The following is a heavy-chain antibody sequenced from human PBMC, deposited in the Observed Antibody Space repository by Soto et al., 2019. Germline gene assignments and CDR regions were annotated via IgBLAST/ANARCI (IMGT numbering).Heavy chain of an antibody. CDR3: ARGGVSGYDSSYYYYYYMDV. J-gene: IGHJ6*03. Sequence: QVQLVQSGAEVKKPGASVKVSCKASGYTFTSYGISWVRQAPGQGLEWMGWISAYNGNTNYAQKLQGRVTMTTDTSTRTAYMELRSLRSDDTAVYYCARGGVSGYDSSYYYYYYMDVWCKGTTVTVSS. CDR1: GYTFTSYG. D-gene: IGHD5-12*01. V-gene: IGHV1-18*01. CDR2: ISAYNGNT.